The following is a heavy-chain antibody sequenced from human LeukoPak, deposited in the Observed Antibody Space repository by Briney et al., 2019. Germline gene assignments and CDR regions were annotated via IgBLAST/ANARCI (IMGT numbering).Heavy chain of an antibody. D-gene: IGHD6-13*01. CDR1: GFTFSTYW. Sequence: GGSLRLSCVVSGFTFSTYWMHWVRQAPGKGLVWVSRINGDGRETNYGDSVKGRFTISRDHAKNTLFLQMNSLRAEDTAVYYCATDLGSSRPNFWGQGTLVTVSS. J-gene: IGHJ4*02. CDR2: INGDGRET. V-gene: IGHV3-74*01. CDR3: ATDLGSSRPNF.